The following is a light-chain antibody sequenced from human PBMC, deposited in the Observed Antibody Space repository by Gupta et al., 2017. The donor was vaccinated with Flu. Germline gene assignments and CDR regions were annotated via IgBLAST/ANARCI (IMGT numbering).Light chain of an antibody. CDR1: QSVSSY. Sequence: EIVLTQSPATLSLSPGERATLSCRASQSVSSYLAWYQQKPGQAPRLLIYDASNRDTGIPARFSGSGFGKDLTLTISSREQEDFAGYYCQQRSNWPPLTFGQGTLVEIK. CDR3: QQRSNWPPLT. J-gene: IGKJ5*01. CDR2: DAS. V-gene: IGKV3-11*01.